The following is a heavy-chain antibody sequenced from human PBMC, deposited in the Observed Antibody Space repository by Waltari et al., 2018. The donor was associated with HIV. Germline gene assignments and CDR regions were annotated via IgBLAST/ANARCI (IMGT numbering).Heavy chain of an antibody. CDR1: GFTFSSYW. Sequence: EVQLVESGGGLVQPGGSLRLSCAASGFTFSSYWMHWVRKAPGKGLVWVSRINSDGSSTSYADSVKGRFTISRDNAKNTLYLQMNSLRAEDTAVYYCALLGSYYYYGMDVWGQGTTVTVSS. J-gene: IGHJ6*02. CDR2: INSDGSST. D-gene: IGHD7-27*01. V-gene: IGHV3-74*01. CDR3: ALLGSYYYYGMDV.